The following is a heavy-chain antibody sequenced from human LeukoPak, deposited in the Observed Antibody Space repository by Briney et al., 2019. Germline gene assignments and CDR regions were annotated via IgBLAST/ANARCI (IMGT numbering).Heavy chain of an antibody. CDR2: ISWNSGSI. V-gene: IGHV3-9*01. J-gene: IGHJ4*02. D-gene: IGHD4-23*01. CDR3: AKEKGGTSGVDY. CDR1: GFTFDDYA. Sequence: GGSLRLSCAASGFTFDDYAMHWVRQAPGKGLEWVSGISWNSGSIGYADSVKGRFTISRDNAKNSLYLQMNSLRAGDTAVYYCAKEKGGTSGVDYWGQGTLVTVSS.